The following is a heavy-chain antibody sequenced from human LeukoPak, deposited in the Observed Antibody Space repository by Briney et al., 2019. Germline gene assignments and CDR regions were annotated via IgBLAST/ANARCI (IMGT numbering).Heavy chain of an antibody. J-gene: IGHJ4*02. Sequence: SETLSLTCAVYGGSFSGYYWSWIRQPPGKGLEWIGKINHGGSTNYNPSLKSRLTISVDTSKNQFSLKLSSVTAADTAVYYCEREGVYYDILAAYYRPYYFDFWGQGTLVTVYS. CDR2: INHGGST. CDR3: EREGVYYDILAAYYRPYYFDF. D-gene: IGHD3-9*01. V-gene: IGHV4-34*01. CDR1: GGSFSGYY.